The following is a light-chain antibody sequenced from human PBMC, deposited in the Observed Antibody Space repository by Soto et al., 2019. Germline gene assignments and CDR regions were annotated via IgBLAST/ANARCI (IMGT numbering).Light chain of an antibody. CDR1: QSISAY. CDR3: QESYSTPSVT. V-gene: IGKV1-39*01. Sequence: DIQMAQSPSSMSASVGDRVTMTCLASQSISAYLNWYQQKPGKAPKLLIYAASSLQSGVPSRFSGSGSGTDFTLTISSLQPEDFATYYCQESYSTPSVTFGPGTKVHIK. J-gene: IGKJ3*01. CDR2: AAS.